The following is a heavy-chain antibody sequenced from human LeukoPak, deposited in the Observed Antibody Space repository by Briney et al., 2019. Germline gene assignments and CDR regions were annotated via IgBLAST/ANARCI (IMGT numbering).Heavy chain of an antibody. CDR1: GFTVITND. CDR3: ARGVEPLAANTLAY. J-gene: IGHJ4*02. D-gene: IGHD1-14*01. CDR2: LYSDGNT. Sequence: GGSLSLTCAASGFTVITNDMTWVRQAPGKGLEWVSVLYSDGNTKYADSVQGRFTISRDNSKNTLYLEMNSLSPDDTAVYYCARGVEPLAANTLAYWGQGTLVTVSS. V-gene: IGHV3-53*01.